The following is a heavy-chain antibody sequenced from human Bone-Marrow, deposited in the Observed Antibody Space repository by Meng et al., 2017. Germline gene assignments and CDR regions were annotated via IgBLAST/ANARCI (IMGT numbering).Heavy chain of an antibody. V-gene: IGHV4-4*02. Sequence: QVQLQASAPGLATPLGTLSLTCAVSGGSISSSNWWSWVRQPPGKGLEWIGEIYHSGSTNYNPSLKSRVTISVDKSKNQFSLKLSSVTAADTAVYYCARVRVEYWYFDLWGRGTLVTVFS. J-gene: IGHJ2*01. CDR1: GGSISSSNW. CDR2: IYHSGST. CDR3: ARVRVEYWYFDL.